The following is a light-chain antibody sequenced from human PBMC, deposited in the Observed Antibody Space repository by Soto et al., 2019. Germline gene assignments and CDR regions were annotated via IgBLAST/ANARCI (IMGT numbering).Light chain of an antibody. V-gene: IGLV1-44*01. CDR1: SSNIGGNS. J-gene: IGLJ2*01. Sequence: QSVLTQPPSASGAPGQGISISCSGSSSNIGGNSVSWYRQVPGTAPNLLIFSNHQRPSGGPDRFSGSKSGTSASLAISGLQSDDEADYYCSTWDDSLRSVVFGGGTQLTVL. CDR2: SNH. CDR3: STWDDSLRSVV.